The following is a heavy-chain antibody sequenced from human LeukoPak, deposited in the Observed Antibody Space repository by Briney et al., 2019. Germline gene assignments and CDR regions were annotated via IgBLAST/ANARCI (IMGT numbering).Heavy chain of an antibody. D-gene: IGHD6-13*01. CDR2: IYTSGST. Sequence: SQTLSLTCTVSGDSISSASYYWSWIRQPAGKGLEWIGRIYTSGSTNYNPSLKSRVTVSVDTSKNQFSLKLSSVTAADTAVYYCAMRERLAAAFDYWGQGTLVTVSS. V-gene: IGHV4-61*02. CDR3: AMRERLAAAFDY. CDR1: GDSISSASYY. J-gene: IGHJ4*02.